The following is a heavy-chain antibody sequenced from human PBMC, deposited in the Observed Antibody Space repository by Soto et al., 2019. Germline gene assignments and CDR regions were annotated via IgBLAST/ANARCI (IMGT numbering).Heavy chain of an antibody. J-gene: IGHJ4*02. D-gene: IGHD5-18*01. CDR3: ARDHASTWIQLWPRWFDY. CDR1: GYTFTSYY. CDR2: INPSGGST. V-gene: IGHV1-46*01. Sequence: QVQLVQSGAEVKKPGASVKVSCKASGYTFTSYYMHWVRQAPGQGLEWMGIINPSGGSTSYAQKFQGRVSMTRDTSTSTVYMELSSLRSEDTAVYYCARDHASTWIQLWPRWFDYWGQGTLVTVSS.